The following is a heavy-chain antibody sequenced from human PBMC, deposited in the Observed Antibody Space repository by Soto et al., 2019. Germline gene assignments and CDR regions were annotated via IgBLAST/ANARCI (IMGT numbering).Heavy chain of an antibody. D-gene: IGHD3-22*01. CDR3: VKEDYDSSGYSTFQH. CDR1: GFTFSSYA. V-gene: IGHV3-64D*06. CDR2: IGSNGGST. Sequence: QPGGSLRLSCSASGFTFSSYAMHWVRQAPGKGLEYVSAIGSNGGSTYYADSVKGRFTISRDNSKNTLYLQMSSLRAEDTAVYYCVKEDYDSSGYSTFQHWGQGTLVTVSS. J-gene: IGHJ1*01.